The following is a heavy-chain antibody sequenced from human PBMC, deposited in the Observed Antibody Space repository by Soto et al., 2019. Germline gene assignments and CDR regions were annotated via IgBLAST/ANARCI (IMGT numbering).Heavy chain of an antibody. CDR3: ARDLLFWSGYYGYYYGMDV. CDR2: IYYSGST. V-gene: IGHV4-31*03. Sequence: SETLSLTCTVSGGSISSGGYYWSWIRQHPGKGLEWIGYIYYSGSTYYNPSLKSRVTISVDTSKNQFSLKLSSVTAADTAVYYCARDLLFWSGYYGYYYGMDVWGQGTTVTVAS. J-gene: IGHJ6*02. D-gene: IGHD3-3*01. CDR1: GGSISSGGYY.